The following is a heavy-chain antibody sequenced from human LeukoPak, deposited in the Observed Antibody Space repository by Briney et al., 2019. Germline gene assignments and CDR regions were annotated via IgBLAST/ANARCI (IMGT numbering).Heavy chain of an antibody. CDR2: ISSSSSTI. CDR3: ARGAYYYED. V-gene: IGHV3-48*01. CDR1: GFTFSSHS. J-gene: IGHJ4*02. Sequence: RGSLRLSCAASGFTFSSHSMNWVRQAPGKGLEWVSYISSSSSTIYYADSVKGRFTISRDNAKNSLYLQMNSLRAEDTAVYYCARGAYYYEDWGQGTLVTVSS. D-gene: IGHD3-22*01.